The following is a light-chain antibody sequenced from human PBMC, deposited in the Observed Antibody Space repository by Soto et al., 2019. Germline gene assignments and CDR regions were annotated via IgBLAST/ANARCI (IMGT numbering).Light chain of an antibody. CDR1: SSDVGSYNL. Sequence: QSALTQPASVSGSPGQSITISCTGTSSDVGSYNLVSWYQQHPGKAPKLMIYEVSKRPSGVSNRFSGSKSGNTACLTISGLQAEDEADYYCCSYAGSSTPVIFGTGTKLTVL. V-gene: IGLV2-23*02. J-gene: IGLJ1*01. CDR2: EVS. CDR3: CSYAGSSTPVI.